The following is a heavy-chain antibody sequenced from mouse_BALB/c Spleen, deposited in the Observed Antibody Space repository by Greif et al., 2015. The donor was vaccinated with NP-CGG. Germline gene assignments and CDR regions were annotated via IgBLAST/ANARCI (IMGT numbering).Heavy chain of an antibody. V-gene: IGHV3-8*02. CDR3: ARYCYGSSYYFDY. Sequence: DVKLVESGPSLVKPSQTLSLTCSVTGDSITSGYWNWIRKFPGNKLEYMGYISYSGSTYYNPSLKSRISITRDTSKNXYYLQLNSVTTEDTSTYYCARYCYGSSYYFDYWGQGTTLTVSS. D-gene: IGHD1-1*01. CDR2: ISYSGST. CDR1: GDSITSGY. J-gene: IGHJ2*01.